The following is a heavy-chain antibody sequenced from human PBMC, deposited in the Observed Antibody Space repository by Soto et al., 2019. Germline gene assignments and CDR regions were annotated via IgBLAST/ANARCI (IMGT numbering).Heavy chain of an antibody. Sequence: PSETLSLTCTVSGGSISSGDFYWTWIRQSPGRGLEWIGYIIYTGITYYNPSLKSRVSISIDTSENQFSLNLRFVTAADTAVYYCARDWRVATTVRPDGMDVWGQGTSVAVSS. CDR3: ARDWRVATTVRPDGMDV. CDR2: IIYTGIT. CDR1: GGSISSGDFY. J-gene: IGHJ6*02. V-gene: IGHV4-30-4*01. D-gene: IGHD5-12*01.